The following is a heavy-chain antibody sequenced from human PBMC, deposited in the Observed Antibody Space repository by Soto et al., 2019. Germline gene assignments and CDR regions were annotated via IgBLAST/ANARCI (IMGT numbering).Heavy chain of an antibody. CDR2: IWYDGSNK. D-gene: IGHD3-10*01. Sequence: GGALILSCAASGCIFSNSGMHWVRRAPGKGLEWVAVIWYDGSNKFYADSVKGRFTISRDNSKKTLYLQMNSLRVEDTAVYYCAKESGSYWDGVDYSGQGILDIVSS. CDR3: AKESGSYWDGVDY. CDR1: GCIFSNSG. J-gene: IGHJ4*02. V-gene: IGHV3-33*06.